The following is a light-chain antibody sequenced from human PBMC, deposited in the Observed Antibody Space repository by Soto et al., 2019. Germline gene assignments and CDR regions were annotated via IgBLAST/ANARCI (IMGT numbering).Light chain of an antibody. Sequence: PGARATLSCTASQSVGTSLAWYQQKPGQAPRLLIYDASDRATGTPAKFSGSGSGTDFTLTISNLEPEDFAVYYCQHGSSWPPMYSFGQGTKLEIK. J-gene: IGKJ2*03. CDR2: DAS. CDR3: QHGSSWPPMYS. CDR1: QSVGTS. V-gene: IGKV3-11*01.